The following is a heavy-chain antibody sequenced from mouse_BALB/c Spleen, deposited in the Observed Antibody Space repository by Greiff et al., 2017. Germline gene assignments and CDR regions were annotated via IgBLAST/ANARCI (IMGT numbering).Heavy chain of an antibody. CDR3: ARYSDGNYFLWYFDV. V-gene: IGHV3-8*02. CDR2: ISYSGST. D-gene: IGHD2-1*01. J-gene: IGHJ1*01. Sequence: EVKLEESGPSLVKPSQTLSLTCSVTGDSITSGYWNWIRKFPGNKLEYMGYISYSGSTYYNPSLKSRISITRDTSKNQYYLQLNSVTTEDTATYYCARYSDGNYFLWYFDVWGAGTTVTVSS. CDR1: GDSITSGY.